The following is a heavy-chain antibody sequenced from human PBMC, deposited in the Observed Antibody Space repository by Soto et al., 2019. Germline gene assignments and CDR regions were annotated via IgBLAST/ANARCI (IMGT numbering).Heavy chain of an antibody. CDR2: ISAYNGNT. Sequence: GASVKVSCKASGYTFTSYGISWVRQAPGQGLEWMGWISAYNGNTNYAQKLQGRVTMTTDTSTSTAYMELRSLRSDDTAVYYCARVDIAARPRPPWAAEGTRQNYYYYGMDVWGQGTTATVSS. CDR3: ARVDIAARPRPPWAAEGTRQNYYYYGMDV. V-gene: IGHV1-18*01. CDR1: GYTFTSYG. D-gene: IGHD6-6*01. J-gene: IGHJ6*02.